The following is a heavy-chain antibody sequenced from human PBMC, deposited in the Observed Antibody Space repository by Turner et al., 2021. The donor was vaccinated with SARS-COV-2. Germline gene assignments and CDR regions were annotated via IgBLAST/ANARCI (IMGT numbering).Heavy chain of an antibody. Sequence: EVQRVESGGGWVQPAGSLRSSVEAPGFPFDDYAMHWVRQAPGKGLEWVSGISWNSGSIGYADSVKGRFTMSRDNAKNSLYLQMNSLRAEDTALYYCAKDRGYDILTGYSPYFDYWGQGTLVTVSS. CDR3: AKDRGYDILTGYSPYFDY. CDR2: ISWNSGSI. CDR1: GFPFDDYA. V-gene: IGHV3-9*01. J-gene: IGHJ4*02. D-gene: IGHD3-9*01.